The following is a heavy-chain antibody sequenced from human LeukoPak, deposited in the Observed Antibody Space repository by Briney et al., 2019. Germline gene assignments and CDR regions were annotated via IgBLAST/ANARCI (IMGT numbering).Heavy chain of an antibody. CDR3: AKDAQRGFDYSNSLDN. J-gene: IGHJ4*02. Sequence: GRSLRLSCATSGFTFSHYGMHWVRQAPGKGLEWVAVIWSDGSNRYYGDPVKGRFTTSRDNFQRTVYLQMNSLRAEDTAVYYCAKDAQRGFDYSNSLDNWGQGTLVTASS. CDR1: GFTFSHYG. V-gene: IGHV3-33*06. CDR2: IWSDGSNR. D-gene: IGHD4-11*01.